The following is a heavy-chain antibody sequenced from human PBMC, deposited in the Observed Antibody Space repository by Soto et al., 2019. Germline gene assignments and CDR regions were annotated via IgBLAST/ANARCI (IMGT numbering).Heavy chain of an antibody. V-gene: IGHV1-69*02. D-gene: IGHD3-10*01. J-gene: IGHJ5*02. CDR2: IIPILGIA. Sequence: QVQLVQSGAEVKKPGSSVKVSCKASGGTFSSYTISWVRQAPGQGLEWMGRIIPILGIANYAQKFQGRVTITADKSTSKAERALSSLRSQATAVYYCAGGRLVRVPPEKGEFDPWGQGTLVTVSS. CDR3: AGGRLVRVPPEKGEFDP. CDR1: GGTFSSYT.